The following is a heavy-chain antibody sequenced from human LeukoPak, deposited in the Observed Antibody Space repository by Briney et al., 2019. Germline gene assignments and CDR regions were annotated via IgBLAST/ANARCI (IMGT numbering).Heavy chain of an antibody. CDR2: ISAGGGST. V-gene: IGHV3-23*01. Sequence: GGSLRLSCAASGFTFSSYAMSWVRQAPGKGLERVSAISAGGGSTYYADSVKGRFTISRDNSNNTLLLQMNSLRAEDTAVFYCAKVVTRGSYYFDYWGQGTLVTVSS. CDR1: GFTFSSYA. D-gene: IGHD3-10*01. J-gene: IGHJ4*02. CDR3: AKVVTRGSYYFDY.